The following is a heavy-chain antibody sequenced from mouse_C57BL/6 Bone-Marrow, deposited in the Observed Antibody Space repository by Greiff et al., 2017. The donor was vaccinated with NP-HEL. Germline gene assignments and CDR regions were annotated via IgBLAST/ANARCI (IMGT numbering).Heavy chain of an antibody. D-gene: IGHD2-2*01. Sequence: EVNLVESGGGLVKPGGSLKLSCAASGFTFSSYAMSWVRQTPEKRLEWVATISDGGSYTYYPDNVKGRFTISRDNAKNNLYLQMSHLKSEDTAMYYCARGWLSFDYWGQGTTLTVSS. CDR3: ARGWLSFDY. CDR1: GFTFSSYA. CDR2: ISDGGSYT. J-gene: IGHJ2*01. V-gene: IGHV5-4*03.